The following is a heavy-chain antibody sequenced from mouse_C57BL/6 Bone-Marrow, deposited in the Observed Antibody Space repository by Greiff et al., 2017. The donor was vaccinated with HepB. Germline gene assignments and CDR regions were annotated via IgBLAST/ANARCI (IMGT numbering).Heavy chain of an antibody. J-gene: IGHJ4*01. CDR3: ARSLLRLAMDY. CDR2: IDPSDSET. Sequence: VQLQQPGAELVRPGSSVKLSCKASGYTFTSYWMHWVKQRPIQGLEWIGNIDPSDSETNYNQKFKDKATLTVDKSSSTAYMQLSSLTSEDSALYYCARSLLRLAMDYWGQGTSVTVSS. V-gene: IGHV1-52*01. CDR1: GYTFTSYW. D-gene: IGHD1-1*01.